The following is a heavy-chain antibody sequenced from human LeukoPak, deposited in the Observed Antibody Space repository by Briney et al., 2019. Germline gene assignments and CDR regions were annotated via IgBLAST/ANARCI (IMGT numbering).Heavy chain of an antibody. CDR2: ITNSGTYI. D-gene: IGHD6-13*01. CDR3: ASVDLHAAGAWVDY. J-gene: IGHJ4*02. Sequence: RGGSLRLSCAASGFAFSRYTMNWVRQAPGKGLEWVSSITNSGTYIYYADSVKGRFTISRDNAKNSLYLQMYSLRAEDTAVYYCASVDLHAAGAWVDYWGQGTLVTVSS. CDR1: GFAFSRYT. V-gene: IGHV3-21*01.